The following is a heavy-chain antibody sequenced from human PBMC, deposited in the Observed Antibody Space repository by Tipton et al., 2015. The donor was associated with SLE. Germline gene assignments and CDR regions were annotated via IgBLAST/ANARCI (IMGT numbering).Heavy chain of an antibody. CDR3: ARDISGYSSSWFYYYSAMDV. Sequence: LRLSCAVYGGSFSGYSWSWIRQTPGKGLEWIGEINHSGSTNYNPSLKSRVTISLDASKNQFSLKLTSVTTADTAVYHCARDISGYSSSWFYYYSAMDVWGQGTTVTVSS. D-gene: IGHD6-13*01. CDR1: GGSFSGYS. J-gene: IGHJ6*02. V-gene: IGHV4-34*01. CDR2: INHSGST.